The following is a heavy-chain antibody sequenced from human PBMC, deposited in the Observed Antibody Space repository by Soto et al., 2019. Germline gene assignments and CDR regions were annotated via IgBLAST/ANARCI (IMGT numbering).Heavy chain of an antibody. CDR2: ISGSGGST. V-gene: IGHV3-23*01. Sequence: EVQLLESGGDLVQPGGSLRLSCAASGFTFSSYAMSWVRQAPGKGLEWVSAISGSGGSTYYADSVKGRFTISRDNSKNTLYLQMNSLRAEDTAVYYCAKDSGYDLTGYYYYGMDVWGQGTTVTVSS. CDR3: AKDSGYDLTGYYYYGMDV. J-gene: IGHJ6*02. D-gene: IGHD5-12*01. CDR1: GFTFSSYA.